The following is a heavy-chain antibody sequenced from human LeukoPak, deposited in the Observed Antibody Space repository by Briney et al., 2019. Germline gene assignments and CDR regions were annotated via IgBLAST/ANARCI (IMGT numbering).Heavy chain of an antibody. CDR3: ARVKPRIGGGSIAAYDY. Sequence: ASVKVSCKASGYTFTSYDINWVRQATGQGLEWMGIINPSGGSTSYAQKFQGRVTMTSDTSTSTVYMELSSLRSEDTAVYYCARVKPRIGGGSIAAYDYWGQGTLVTVSS. CDR2: INPSGGST. CDR1: GYTFTSYD. J-gene: IGHJ4*02. D-gene: IGHD6-6*01. V-gene: IGHV1-46*01.